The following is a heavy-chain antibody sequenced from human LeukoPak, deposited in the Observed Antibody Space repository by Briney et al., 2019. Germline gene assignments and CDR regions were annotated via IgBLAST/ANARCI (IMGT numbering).Heavy chain of an antibody. D-gene: IGHD3-16*02. CDR2: IYTSGST. V-gene: IGHV4-4*07. J-gene: IGHJ5*02. CDR1: GGSISSYY. Sequence: SETLSLTCTVSGGSISSYYWSWIRQPAGKGLEWIGRIYTSGSTNYNPSLKSRVTISVDTSKNQFSLKLSSVTAADTAVYYCAREHMITFGGVIAPTYNWFDPWGQGTLVTVSS. CDR3: AREHMITFGGVIAPTYNWFDP.